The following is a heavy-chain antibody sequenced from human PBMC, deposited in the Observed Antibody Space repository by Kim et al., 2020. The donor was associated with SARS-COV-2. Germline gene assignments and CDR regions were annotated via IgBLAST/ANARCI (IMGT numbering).Heavy chain of an antibody. Sequence: SETLSLTCAVYGGSFSGYYWSWIRQPPGTGLEWIGEINHSGSTNYHPSLKSRVTISVDTSKNQFSLKLSSVTAADTAVYYCAREVASGWYYFDYWGQGTLVTVS. CDR1: GGSFSGYY. V-gene: IGHV4-34*01. CDR2: INHSGST. CDR3: AREVASGWYYFDY. D-gene: IGHD6-19*01. J-gene: IGHJ4*02.